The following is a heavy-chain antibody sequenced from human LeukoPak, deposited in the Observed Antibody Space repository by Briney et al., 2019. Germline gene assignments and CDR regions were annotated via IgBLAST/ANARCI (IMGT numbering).Heavy chain of an antibody. CDR1: GYTFTGYY. Sequence: GASVKVSCKASGYTFTGYYMHWVRQAPGQGLEWMGWINPNSGGTNYAQKFQGRVTMTRDTSISTAYMELSRLRSDHTAVYYCASRVAMLWFGESDLDYWGQGTLVTVSS. CDR2: INPNSGGT. V-gene: IGHV1-2*02. J-gene: IGHJ4*02. D-gene: IGHD3-10*01. CDR3: ASRVAMLWFGESDLDY.